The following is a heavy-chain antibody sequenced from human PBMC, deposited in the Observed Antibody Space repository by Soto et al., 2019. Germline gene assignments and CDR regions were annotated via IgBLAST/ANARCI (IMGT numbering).Heavy chain of an antibody. CDR2: ISAYNGNT. Sequence: QVQLVQSGAEVKKPGASVKVSCKASGYTFTSYGISWVRQAPGQGLEWMGWISAYNGNTNYAQKLQDRVTMTTDTSTSTAYMELRSLRSDDTAVYYCARDPHHPGRLASTTYYSYYGMDVLGQGTTVTVSS. CDR1: GYTFTSYG. CDR3: ARDPHHPGRLASTTYYSYYGMDV. D-gene: IGHD1-1*01. J-gene: IGHJ6*02. V-gene: IGHV1-18*01.